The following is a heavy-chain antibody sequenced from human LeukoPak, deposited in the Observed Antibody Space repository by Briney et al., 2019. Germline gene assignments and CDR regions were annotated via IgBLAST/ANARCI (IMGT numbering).Heavy chain of an antibody. V-gene: IGHV4-59*12. CDR3: AREMGDLTMIAL. CDR2: IYYSGST. J-gene: IGHJ4*02. Sequence: SETLSLTCTVSGGSISSYYWSWIQQPPGKGLEWIGYIYYSGSTYYNPSLKSRVTISVDTSKNQFSLKLSSVTAADTAVYYCAREMGDLTMIALWGQGTLVTVSS. D-gene: IGHD3-22*01. CDR1: GGSISSYY.